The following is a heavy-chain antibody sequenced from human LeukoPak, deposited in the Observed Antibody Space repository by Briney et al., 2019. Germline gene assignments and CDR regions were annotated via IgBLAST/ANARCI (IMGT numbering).Heavy chain of an antibody. CDR1: GYSISSGYY. CDR3: AREAPGSGPYYYGSGSTRPGL. V-gene: IGHV4-38-2*02. Sequence: SETLSLTCTVSGYSISSGYYWGWIRQPPGKGLEWIGSIYHSGSTYYNPSLKSRVTISVDTSKNQFSLRLSSVTAADTAVYYCAREAPGSGPYYYGSGSTRPGLWGRGTLVTVSS. J-gene: IGHJ2*01. CDR2: IYHSGST. D-gene: IGHD3-10*01.